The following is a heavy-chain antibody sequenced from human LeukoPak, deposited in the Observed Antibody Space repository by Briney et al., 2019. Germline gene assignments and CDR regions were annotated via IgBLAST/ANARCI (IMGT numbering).Heavy chain of an antibody. Sequence: GGSLRLSCAASGFTFDDYGMSWVRQAPGKGLEWVSGINWNGGSTGYADSVKGRFTISRDNAKNSLYLQMNSLRAEDTAVYYCASAYCGGDCYSYYYYYMDVWGKGTTVTVSS. CDR1: GFTFDDYG. V-gene: IGHV3-20*04. D-gene: IGHD2-21*02. CDR2: INWNGGST. CDR3: ASAYCGGDCYSYYYYYMDV. J-gene: IGHJ6*03.